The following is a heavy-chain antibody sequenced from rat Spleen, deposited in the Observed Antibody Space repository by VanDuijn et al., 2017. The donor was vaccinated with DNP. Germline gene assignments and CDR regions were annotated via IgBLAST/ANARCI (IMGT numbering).Heavy chain of an antibody. CDR3: ARHVYDGSYYSYFDY. Sequence: EVQLVESGGGLVQPGRSLKLSCAVSGITFSNYGMAWVRQTPTKGLEWVAYISYDGGSTYYRDSVKGRFTNSRDNAKSTLYLQMDSLRSEDTATYHCARHVYDGSYYSYFDYWGQGVMVTVSS. J-gene: IGHJ2*01. CDR2: ISYDGGST. V-gene: IGHV5-29*01. D-gene: IGHD1-12*02. CDR1: GITFSNYG.